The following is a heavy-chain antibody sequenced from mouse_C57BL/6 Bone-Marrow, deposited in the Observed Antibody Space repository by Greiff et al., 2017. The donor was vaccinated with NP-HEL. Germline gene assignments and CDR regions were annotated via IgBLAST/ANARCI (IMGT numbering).Heavy chain of an antibody. CDR1: GYTFTSYG. D-gene: IGHD2-4*01. Sequence: VKVVESGAELARPGASVKLSCKASGYTFTSYGISWVKQRTGQGLEWIGEIYPRSGNTYYNEKFKGKATLTADKSSSTAYMELRSLTSEDSAVYFCARDDYDVRLGDYWGQGTSVTVSS. CDR3: ARDDYDVRLGDY. CDR2: IYPRSGNT. V-gene: IGHV1-81*01. J-gene: IGHJ4*01.